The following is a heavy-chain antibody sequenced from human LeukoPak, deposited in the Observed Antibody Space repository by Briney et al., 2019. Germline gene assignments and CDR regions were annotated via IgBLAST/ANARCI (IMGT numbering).Heavy chain of an antibody. Sequence: PGGSLKPSCAASVFTFSGSVMHWVRQASGKGLEWVGRITSKPNSYATVYAASVKGRFTISSDDSKNTAYLQMNSLKIEDTAVYYRTGGSGWYSPDYWGQGTLVTVSS. V-gene: IGHV3-73*01. CDR3: TGGSGWYSPDY. J-gene: IGHJ4*02. D-gene: IGHD6-19*01. CDR2: ITSKPNSYAT. CDR1: VFTFSGSV.